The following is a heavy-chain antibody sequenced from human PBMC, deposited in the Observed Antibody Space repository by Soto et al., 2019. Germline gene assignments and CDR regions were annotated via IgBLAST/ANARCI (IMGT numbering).Heavy chain of an antibody. Sequence: QVQLQESGPGLVKPSQTLSLTCTVSGGSINSGGYYWTWIRQHPGKGLEWIGHIYQSGSAYYNPSLKSRVTMAVDPSKTQFSLKLTSVTAADTAVYYCAMTARATVTMGGYYYYDMDVWGQGTTVTVSS. CDR3: AMTARATVTMGGYYYYDMDV. V-gene: IGHV4-31*03. J-gene: IGHJ6*02. CDR1: GGSINSGGYY. D-gene: IGHD4-17*01. CDR2: IYQSGSA.